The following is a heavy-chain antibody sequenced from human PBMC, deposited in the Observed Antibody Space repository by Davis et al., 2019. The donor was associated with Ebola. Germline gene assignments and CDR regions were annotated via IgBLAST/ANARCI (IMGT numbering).Heavy chain of an antibody. CDR3: VRDGCPGGSCYCGDY. J-gene: IGHJ4*02. D-gene: IGHD2-15*01. CDR1: GGSIRSHY. CDR2: IYTSGWT. V-gene: IGHV4-4*07. Sequence: PSETLSLTCTVSGGSIRSHYLSWIRQPAGKGLEWIGRIYTSGWTNYTPSLKSRVTMSVDTSKTQFSLRLSSVTAADTAVYYCVRDGCPGGSCYCGDYWGQGTLVTVSS.